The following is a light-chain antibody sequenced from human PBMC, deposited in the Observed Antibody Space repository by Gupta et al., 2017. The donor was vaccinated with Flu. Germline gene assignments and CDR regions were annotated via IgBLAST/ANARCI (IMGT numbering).Light chain of an antibody. J-gene: IGKJ3*01. Sequence: DIVLTQSPGTLSLSPGERATLSCRASQSVSSSYLAWYQQKPGQAPRLLIYGASSRATGIPDRFSGSGSGTDFTLTISRLEPEDFAVYYCQQYGSSPGFTFGPGTKVEIK. CDR1: QSVSSSY. V-gene: IGKV3-20*01. CDR2: GAS. CDR3: QQYGSSPGFT.